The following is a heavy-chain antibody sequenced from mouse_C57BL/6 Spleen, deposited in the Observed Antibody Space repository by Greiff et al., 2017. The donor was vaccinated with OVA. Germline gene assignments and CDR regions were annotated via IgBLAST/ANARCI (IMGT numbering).Heavy chain of an antibody. CDR2: INPNNGGT. CDR1: GYTFTDYY. J-gene: IGHJ3*01. V-gene: IGHV1-26*01. Sequence: EVQLQQSGPELVKPGASVKISCKASGYTFTDYYMNWVKQSHGKSLEWIGDINPNNGGTSYNQKFKGKATLTVDKSSSTAYMELRSLTSEDSAVYYCAREGDYYGSSSRFAYWGQGTLVTVSA. CDR3: AREGDYYGSSSRFAY. D-gene: IGHD1-1*01.